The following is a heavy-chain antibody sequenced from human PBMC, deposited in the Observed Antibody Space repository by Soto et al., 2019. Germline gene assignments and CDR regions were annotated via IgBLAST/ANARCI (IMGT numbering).Heavy chain of an antibody. D-gene: IGHD2-21*02. J-gene: IGHJ6*02. CDR3: VQSLCCGDCLQSYSSHSYYGFDD. CDR2: IYWDDDK. Sequence: QITLKESGPTLVKPTQTLTLTCTFPGFSFSSIGEGVGWIRQPPGKALEGLALIYWDDDKRYSPSLKSRLTITKDTSKNQVVLTMFHMDPVHKATYYCVQSLCCGDCLQSYSSHSYYGFDDWGQGTTVTVSS. CDR1: GFSFSSIGEG. V-gene: IGHV2-5*02.